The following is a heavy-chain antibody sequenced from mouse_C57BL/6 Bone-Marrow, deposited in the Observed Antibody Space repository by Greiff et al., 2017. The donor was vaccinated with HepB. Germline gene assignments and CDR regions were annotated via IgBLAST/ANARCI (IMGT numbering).Heavy chain of an antibody. CDR1: GFSLTSYG. V-gene: IGHV2-2*01. CDR2: IWSGGST. Sequence: VMLVESGPGLVQPSQSLSITCTVSGFSLTSYGVHWVRQSPGKGLEWLGVIWSGGSTDYNAAFISRLSISKDNSKSQVFFKMNSLQADDTAIYYCARGLLERDYAMDYWGQGTSVTVSS. D-gene: IGHD2-3*01. J-gene: IGHJ4*01. CDR3: ARGLLERDYAMDY.